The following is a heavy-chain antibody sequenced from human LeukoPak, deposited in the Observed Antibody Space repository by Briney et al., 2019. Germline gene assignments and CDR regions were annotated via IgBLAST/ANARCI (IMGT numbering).Heavy chain of an antibody. CDR3: ARRGGDGYFAY. Sequence: PGRSLRLSCAASGFIFDDYAMYWVRQAPGKGLEWVSFISGDGGSTYYADSVKGRFTISRDNSKSSLYLQMNGLRTEDTALYYCARRGGDGYFAYWSQGTLVTVSS. V-gene: IGHV3-43*02. CDR1: GFIFDDYA. J-gene: IGHJ4*02. D-gene: IGHD3-16*01. CDR2: ISGDGGST.